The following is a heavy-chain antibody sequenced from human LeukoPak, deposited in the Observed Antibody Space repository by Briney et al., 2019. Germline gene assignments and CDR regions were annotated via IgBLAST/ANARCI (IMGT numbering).Heavy chain of an antibody. V-gene: IGHV4-38-2*02. CDR3: ARDDCSSTSCYAIFDY. D-gene: IGHD2-2*01. J-gene: IGHJ4*02. CDR1: GYSISSGYN. CDR2: MYHSGST. Sequence: PSETLSLTCTVSGYSISSGYNWGWIRQPPGKGLEWIGSMYHSGSTYNNPSLKSRVTISVDTSKNQVSLKLSSVTVVDTAVYYCARDDCSSTSCYAIFDYWSQGIMVTVSS.